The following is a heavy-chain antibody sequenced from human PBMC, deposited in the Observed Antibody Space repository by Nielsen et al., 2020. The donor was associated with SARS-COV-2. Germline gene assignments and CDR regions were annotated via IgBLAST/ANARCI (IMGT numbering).Heavy chain of an antibody. J-gene: IGHJ4*02. CDR1: GGSISSSSYY. V-gene: IGHV4-39*01. Sequence: SETLSLTCTASGGSISSSSYYWGWIRQPPGKGLEWIGSIYYSGSTYYNPSLKSRVTISVDTSKNQFSLKLSSVTAADTAVYYCARLSGSYFTYFDYWGQGTLATVSS. CDR3: ARLSGSYFTYFDY. D-gene: IGHD1-26*01. CDR2: IYYSGST.